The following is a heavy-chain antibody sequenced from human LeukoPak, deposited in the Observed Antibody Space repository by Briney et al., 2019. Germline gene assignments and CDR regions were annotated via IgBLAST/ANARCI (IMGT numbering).Heavy chain of an antibody. CDR1: GGSFSGYY. D-gene: IGHD6-19*01. J-gene: IGHJ5*02. Sequence: SETLSLTCAVYGGSFSGYYWSWIRQPPGKGLEWIGEINHSGSTNYNPSLKSRVTISVDTSKNQFSLKLNSMTAADTAVYYCARGYSSGADWFDPWGQGTLVTVPS. CDR3: ARGYSSGADWFDP. V-gene: IGHV4-34*01. CDR2: INHSGST.